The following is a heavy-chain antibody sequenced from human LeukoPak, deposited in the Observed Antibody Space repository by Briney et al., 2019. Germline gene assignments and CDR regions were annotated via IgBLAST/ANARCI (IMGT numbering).Heavy chain of an antibody. CDR2: IYCSGSTSCGST. CDR1: GASIFGQY. Sequence: SETLSLTCTVSGASIFGQYWSWIRRPPGKGLEWIGYIYCSGSTSCGSTSYNPSLKSRVTISVDMNQLSLRLTSVTAADTAVYYCARDLISEYSRSHSHFDPWGQGTLVTVSS. D-gene: IGHD5-12*01. J-gene: IGHJ5*02. V-gene: IGHV4-4*08. CDR3: ARDLISEYSRSHSHFDP.